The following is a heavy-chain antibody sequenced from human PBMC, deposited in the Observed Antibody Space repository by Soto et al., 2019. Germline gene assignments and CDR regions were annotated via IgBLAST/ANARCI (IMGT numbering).Heavy chain of an antibody. V-gene: IGHV1-69*01. J-gene: IGHJ4*02. D-gene: IGHD2-2*01. CDR1: GGTFSSYA. CDR2: IIHIFGTA. Sequence: QVQLVQSGAEVKKPGSSVTVSCKASGGTFSSYAISWVRQAPGQGLEWMGGIIHIFGTANYAQQVQGRVTITADESTSTAYMELSSLRSEDTAEYYCARGGLGGYCSSTSCEHFDYWGQGTLVTVSS. CDR3: ARGGLGGYCSSTSCEHFDY.